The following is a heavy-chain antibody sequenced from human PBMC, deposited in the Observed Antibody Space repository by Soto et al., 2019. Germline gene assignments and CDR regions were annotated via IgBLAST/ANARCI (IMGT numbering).Heavy chain of an antibody. Sequence: SETLSLTCTVSGDSISSSRYYWSWIRHLPGKGLEWIANVYHTGTTYYNPSLKSRVSMSVDTSQNQFSLILASVTAADTAVYYCARALVTDYNSRDYHYYFAMDVWGQGTSVTVSS. CDR1: GDSISSSRYY. D-gene: IGHD3-22*01. CDR2: VYHTGTT. CDR3: ARALVTDYNSRDYHYYFAMDV. V-gene: IGHV4-31*03. J-gene: IGHJ6*02.